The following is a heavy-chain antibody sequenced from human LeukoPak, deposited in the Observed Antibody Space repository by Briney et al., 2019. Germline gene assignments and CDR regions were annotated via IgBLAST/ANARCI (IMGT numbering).Heavy chain of an antibody. CDR1: GYTFTSYY. CDR2: INPSGGST. CDR3: ARDGRYRLGYCSSTSCYRIDY. Sequence: GASVKVSCKASGYTFTSYYMHWVRQAPGQGLEWMGLINPSGGSTSYAQKFQGRVTMTRDTSTSTVYMELSSLRSEDTAVYYCARDGRYRLGYCSSTSCYRIDYWGQGTLVTVSS. D-gene: IGHD2-2*01. J-gene: IGHJ4*02. V-gene: IGHV1-46*01.